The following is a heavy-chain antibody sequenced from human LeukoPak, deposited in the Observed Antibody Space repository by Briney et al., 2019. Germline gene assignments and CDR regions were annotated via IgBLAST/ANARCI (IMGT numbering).Heavy chain of an antibody. CDR2: IYYSGTT. Sequence: SETLSLTCTVSDVSFSTCYWSWIRQPPGKGLEWIGYIYYSGTTNYNPSLKSRVTISVDTSKNQFSLRLSSVTAADTAVYYCARDGGSGGRLFDSWGQGTLVTVSS. CDR3: ARDGGSGGRLFDS. D-gene: IGHD2-15*01. CDR1: DVSFSTCY. J-gene: IGHJ4*02. V-gene: IGHV4-59*01.